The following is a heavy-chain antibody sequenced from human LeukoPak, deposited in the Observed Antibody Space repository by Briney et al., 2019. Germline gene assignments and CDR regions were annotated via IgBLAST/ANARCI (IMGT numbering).Heavy chain of an antibody. CDR2: INSDGSST. D-gene: IGHD5-18*01. CDR1: GFTFSSYW. Sequence: RGSPRLSCAASGFTFSSYWMHWVRQAPGKGLVWVSRINSDGSSTSYADSVKGRFTISRDNAKNTLYLQMNSLRAEDTAVYYCARVGRLWIQRSFDYWGQGTLVTVSS. J-gene: IGHJ4*02. CDR3: ARVGRLWIQRSFDY. V-gene: IGHV3-74*01.